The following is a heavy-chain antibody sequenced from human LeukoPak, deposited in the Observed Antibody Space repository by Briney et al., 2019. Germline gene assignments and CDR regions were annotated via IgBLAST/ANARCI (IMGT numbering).Heavy chain of an antibody. D-gene: IGHD1-14*01. CDR1: GYALTELS. J-gene: IGHJ5*02. CDR3: ATFYRDWFDP. V-gene: IGHV1-24*01. CDR2: FDPENGET. Sequence: ASVKVSCKVSGYALTELSIHWVRQAPGKGLEWMGGFDPENGETIYAQKFQGRVTMTEDTSTDTAYMELSSLRSEDMAVYYCATFYRDWFDPWGQGTLVIVSS.